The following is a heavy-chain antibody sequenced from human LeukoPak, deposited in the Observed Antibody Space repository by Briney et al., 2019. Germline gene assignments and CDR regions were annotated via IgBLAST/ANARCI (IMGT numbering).Heavy chain of an antibody. Sequence: SETLSLTCTVSGGSISSGSYYWNWMRQPAGKGVEWIGRIYTSGSTNYNPSLKSRVTISLNTSKNQFSLKLTSVTAADTAMYYCARRPTAGLRTSEFWGQGTMVTVSS. CDR1: GGSISSGSYY. V-gene: IGHV4-61*02. CDR2: IYTSGST. CDR3: ARRPTAGLRTSEF. D-gene: IGHD3/OR15-3a*01. J-gene: IGHJ3*01.